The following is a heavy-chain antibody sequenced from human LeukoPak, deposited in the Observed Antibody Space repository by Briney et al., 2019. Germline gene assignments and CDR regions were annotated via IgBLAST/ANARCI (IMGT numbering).Heavy chain of an antibody. D-gene: IGHD3-22*01. CDR1: GYSFTSYW. CDR3: ARQWYFYDSSGYYLGDWFDP. CDR2: IYPGDSDT. V-gene: IGHV5-51*01. J-gene: IGHJ5*02. Sequence: GESLKISCKGSGYSFTSYWIGWVRQMPGKGLEWMGIIYPGDSDTRYSPSFQGQVTISADKSISTAYLQWSSLKASDTAMYYCARQWYFYDSSGYYLGDWFDPWGQGTLVTAYS.